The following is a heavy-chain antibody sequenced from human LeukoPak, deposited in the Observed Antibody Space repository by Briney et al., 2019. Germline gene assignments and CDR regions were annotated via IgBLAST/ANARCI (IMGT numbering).Heavy chain of an antibody. CDR3: STVSPYYGSGTTSPDS. V-gene: IGHV3-15*01. Sequence: GGSLRLSCAASGFPFSNAWMSWVHQAPGKGLEWVGRIKSKTDGGKTDYAAPVQGRFSISRDDSESTLYLQMNGLNTEDTAVYYCSTVSPYYGSGTTSPDSWGQGTLVVVSS. J-gene: IGHJ4*02. CDR1: GFPFSNAW. CDR2: IKSKTDGGKT. D-gene: IGHD3-10*01.